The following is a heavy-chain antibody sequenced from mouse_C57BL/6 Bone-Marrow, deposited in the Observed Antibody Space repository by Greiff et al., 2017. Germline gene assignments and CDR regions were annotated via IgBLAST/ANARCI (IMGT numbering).Heavy chain of an antibody. D-gene: IGHD1-1*01. CDR1: GFTFSDYG. CDR2: ISSGSRTI. V-gene: IGHV5-17*01. J-gene: IGHJ3*01. CDR3: ARPDYYGSSYVFAY. Sequence: EVKVVESGGGLVKPGGSLKLSCAASGFTFSDYGMHWVRQAPEKGLEWVAYISSGSRTIYYADTVKGRFTISRANAKNTLFLQMTSLRAEDTAMYYCARPDYYGSSYVFAYWGQGTLVTVSA.